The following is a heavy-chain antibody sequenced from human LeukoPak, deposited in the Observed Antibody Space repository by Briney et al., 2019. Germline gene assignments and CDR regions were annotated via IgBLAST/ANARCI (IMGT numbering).Heavy chain of an antibody. J-gene: IGHJ6*03. CDR2: INPNSGGT. V-gene: IGHV1-2*02. CDR1: GYTFTGYY. D-gene: IGHD1-26*01. Sequence: ASVKVSCKASGYTFTGYYLHWVRQAPGQGLEWMGWINPNSGGTNYAQKFQGRVTMTRDTSISTAYMELSRLRSDDTAVYYCARGARWELLIYFYYYMDVWGKGTTVTISS. CDR3: ARGARWELLIYFYYYMDV.